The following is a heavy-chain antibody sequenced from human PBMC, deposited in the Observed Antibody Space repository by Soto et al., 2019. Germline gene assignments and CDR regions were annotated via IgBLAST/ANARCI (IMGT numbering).Heavy chain of an antibody. D-gene: IGHD2-2*02. V-gene: IGHV1-69*06. CDR2: IIPIFGTA. J-gene: IGHJ4*02. Sequence: SVKVSCKASGGTFSSYAISWVRQAPGQGLEWMGGIIPIFGTANYAQKFQGRVTITADKSTSTAYMKLSSLRSEDTAVYYCATRRGYCSSTSCYIKKYYFDYWGQGTLVTVSS. CDR1: GGTFSSYA. CDR3: ATRRGYCSSTSCYIKKYYFDY.